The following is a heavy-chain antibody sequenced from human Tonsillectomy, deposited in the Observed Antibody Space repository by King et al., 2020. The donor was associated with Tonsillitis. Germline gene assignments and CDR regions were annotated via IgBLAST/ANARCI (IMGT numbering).Heavy chain of an antibody. CDR2: INPKSGGT. V-gene: IGHV1-2*02. CDR1: GYTFTAYY. Sequence: VQLVESGAEVKKPGASGRVSCTASGYTFTAYYIHWVRQAPGQGLEWMGWINPKSGGTTYTQKFQGRVTMTRDTSISTAYMELSRLRSDDTAVYYCATGGSGWYWVYWGQGTLVTVSS. CDR3: ATGGSGWYWVY. J-gene: IGHJ4*02. D-gene: IGHD6-19*01.